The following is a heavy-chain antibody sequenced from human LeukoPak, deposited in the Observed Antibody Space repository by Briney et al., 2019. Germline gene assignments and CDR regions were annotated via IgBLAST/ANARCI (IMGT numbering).Heavy chain of an antibody. CDR1: GDSISSGSYS. Sequence: PSETLPLTCTVSGDSISSGSYSWGWIRQPPGKGLEWIGSIHYSGSTYYNPSLNSRVTISVDTPKNQFSLKLSSVTAADTAVYYCARPLASGWYSWFDPWGQGTLVTVSS. CDR3: ARPLASGWYSWFDP. V-gene: IGHV4-39*01. CDR2: IHYSGST. D-gene: IGHD6-19*01. J-gene: IGHJ5*02.